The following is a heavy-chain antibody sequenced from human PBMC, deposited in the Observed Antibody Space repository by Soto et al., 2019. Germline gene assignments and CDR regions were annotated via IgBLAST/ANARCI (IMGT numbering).Heavy chain of an antibody. V-gene: IGHV4-59*01. Sequence: QVQLQESGPGLVKPSETLSLTCTVSGGSISSYYWSWIRQPPGKGLEWIGYIYYRGSTNYNPSLXGXAXRXIDTSKNQFSLKLSSVTAADTAVYYCARRYGTVFDFWGQGTLVTVSS. CDR1: GGSISSYY. CDR2: IYYRGST. D-gene: IGHD6-13*01. CDR3: ARRYGTVFDF. J-gene: IGHJ4*02.